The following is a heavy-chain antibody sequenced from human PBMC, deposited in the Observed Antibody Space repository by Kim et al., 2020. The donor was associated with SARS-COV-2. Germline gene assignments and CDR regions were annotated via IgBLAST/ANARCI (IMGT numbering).Heavy chain of an antibody. CDR3: AREGGGYSYGLPYYYYGMDV. Sequence: SETLSLTCTVSGGSISSYYWSWIRQPPGKGLEWIGYIYYSGSTNYNPSLKSRVTISVDTSKNQFSLKLSSVTAADTAVYYCAREGGGYSYGLPYYYYGMDVWGQGTTVTVSS. CDR2: IYYSGST. D-gene: IGHD5-18*01. J-gene: IGHJ6*02. V-gene: IGHV4-59*13. CDR1: GGSISSYY.